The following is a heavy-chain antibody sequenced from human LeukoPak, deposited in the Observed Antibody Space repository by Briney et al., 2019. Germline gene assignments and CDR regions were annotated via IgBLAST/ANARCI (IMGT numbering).Heavy chain of an antibody. CDR1: GGSISSYY. V-gene: IGHV4-4*07. J-gene: IGHJ5*02. CDR2: IYTSGST. Sequence: SETLSLTCTVSGGSISSYYWSWIRQPAGKGLEWIGRIYTSGSTNYNPSLKSRVTMSVDTSKNQFSLKLSSVTAADTAVYYCARAGSMVRGVITNNWFDPWGQGTLVTVSS. CDR3: ARAGSMVRGVITNNWFDP. D-gene: IGHD3-10*01.